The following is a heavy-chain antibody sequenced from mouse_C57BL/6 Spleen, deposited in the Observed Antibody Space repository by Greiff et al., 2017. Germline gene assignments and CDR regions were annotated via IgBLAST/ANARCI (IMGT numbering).Heavy chain of an antibody. CDR1: GYTFTNYW. J-gene: IGHJ2*01. CDR3: ARKGYGNYSFDY. V-gene: IGHV1-63*01. CDR2: IYPGGGYT. D-gene: IGHD2-10*02. Sequence: VKLVESGAELVRPGTSVKMSCKASGYTFTNYWIGWAKQRPGHGLEWIGDIYPGGGYTNYNEKFKGKATLTADKSSSTAYMQFSSLTSEDSAIYYCARKGYGNYSFDYWGQGTTLTVSS.